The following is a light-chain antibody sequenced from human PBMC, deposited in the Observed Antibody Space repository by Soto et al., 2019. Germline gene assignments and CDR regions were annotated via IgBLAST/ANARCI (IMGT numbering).Light chain of an antibody. V-gene: IGLV1-44*01. J-gene: IGLJ1*01. CDR3: AAWDDSLNGYV. CDR1: SSNIGSNT. Sequence: QLVLTQPPSASGTPGQRVTISCSESSSNIGSNTVNWYQQLPGTAPKLLIYRNNQRPSGVPDRFSGSKSGTTASLAISGLQSEDEADYYCAAWDDSLNGYVFGTGTKVTVL. CDR2: RNN.